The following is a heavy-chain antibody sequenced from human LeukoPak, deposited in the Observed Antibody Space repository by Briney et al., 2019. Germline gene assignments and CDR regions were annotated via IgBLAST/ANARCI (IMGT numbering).Heavy chain of an antibody. CDR3: AKPGQRGLATDHFDY. Sequence: GGSLRLSCAASGFTFSSYAMSWVRQAPGKGLEWVSAISGSGGSTYYEDSVKGRFTISRDNSKNTLYLQMNSLRAEDTAVYYCAKPGQRGLATDHFDYWGQGTLVTVSS. V-gene: IGHV3-23*01. CDR2: ISGSGGST. CDR1: GFTFSSYA. J-gene: IGHJ4*02.